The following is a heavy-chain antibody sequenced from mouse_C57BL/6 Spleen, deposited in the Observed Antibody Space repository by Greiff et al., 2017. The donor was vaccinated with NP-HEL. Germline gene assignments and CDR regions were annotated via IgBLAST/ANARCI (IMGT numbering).Heavy chain of an antibody. CDR1: GFTFSSYA. J-gene: IGHJ2*01. CDR2: ISDGGSYT. Sequence: EVHLVESGGGLVKPGGSLKLSCAASGFTFSSYAMSWVRQTPEKRLEWVATISDGGSYTYYPDNVKGRFTISRDNAKNNLYLQMSHLKSEDTAMYYCARDGGSSGHFDYWGQGTTLTVSS. D-gene: IGHD3-2*02. V-gene: IGHV5-4*01. CDR3: ARDGGSSGHFDY.